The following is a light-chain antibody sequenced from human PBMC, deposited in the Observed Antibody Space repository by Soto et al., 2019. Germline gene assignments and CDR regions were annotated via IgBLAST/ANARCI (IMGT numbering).Light chain of an antibody. J-gene: IGKJ3*01. Sequence: EIVLTQSPATLSLSPGQRATLSCRASQSVSYYLAWYQPKPGQAPRLLIYDASNRATGIPARFSGSWSGKDFTLTINSLEPEDFAVYYCQQRSNWPPVFTFGPGTKVDIK. CDR3: QQRSNWPPVFT. CDR2: DAS. CDR1: QSVSYY. V-gene: IGKV3-11*01.